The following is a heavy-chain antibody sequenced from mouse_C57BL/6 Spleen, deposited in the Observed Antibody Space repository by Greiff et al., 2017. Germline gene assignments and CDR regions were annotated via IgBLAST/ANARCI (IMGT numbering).Heavy chain of an antibody. CDR1: GYSITSGYY. CDR2: ISYDGSN. V-gene: IGHV3-6*01. J-gene: IGHJ2*01. D-gene: IGHD1-1*01. Sequence: EVKLVESGPGLVKPSQSLSLTCSVTGYSITSGYYWNWIRQFPGNKLEWMGYISYDGSNKYNPSLKNRISITRDTSKNQFFLKLNSVTTEDTATYYCARVTTVVAPLDYWCQGTTLTVSS. CDR3: ARVTTVVAPLDY.